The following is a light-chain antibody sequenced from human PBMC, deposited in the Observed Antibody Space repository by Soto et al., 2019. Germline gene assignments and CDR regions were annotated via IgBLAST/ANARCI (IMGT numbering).Light chain of an antibody. Sequence: QSALTQPPSASGSPGQSVTISCTGTSSDVGGYNFVSWYQQHPGKAPKLMIYEVSERPSGVPDRFSGSKSGNTACLTVSGLQADDEADYYCTSYAGSNIPVVFGGGTKLTVL. CDR2: EVS. CDR3: TSYAGSNIPVV. V-gene: IGLV2-8*01. CDR1: SSDVGGYNF. J-gene: IGLJ2*01.